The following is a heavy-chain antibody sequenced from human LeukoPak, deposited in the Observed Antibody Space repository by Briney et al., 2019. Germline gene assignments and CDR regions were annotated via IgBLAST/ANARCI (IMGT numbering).Heavy chain of an antibody. V-gene: IGHV4-59*01. J-gene: IGHJ4*02. CDR2: IYNSGST. CDR1: ADSISNYY. CDR3: AAEFSNEQWLDWDY. Sequence: KASETLSLTCTVSADSISNYYWTWLRQPPGKGLEWIGYIYNSGSTNYNTSLKSRVTISMDTSKNQFSLKLSSVTAADTAVYDCAAEFSNEQWLDWDYWGQGTLVTVSS. D-gene: IGHD6-19*01.